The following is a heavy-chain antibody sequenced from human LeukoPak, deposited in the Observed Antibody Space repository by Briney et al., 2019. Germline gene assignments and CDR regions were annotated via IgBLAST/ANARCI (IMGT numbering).Heavy chain of an antibody. Sequence: PGASLKVSCKASGYIFTTYHMNWVRQAPGQGLEWMGTISPSAGNTNYAQSFRGRVTMTRDTSTSTVYMELTSLTSEDTAVYYCVREASGGYFDYWGQGTQVTVSS. CDR2: ISPSAGNT. CDR3: VREASGGYFDY. CDR1: GYIFTTYH. D-gene: IGHD3-16*01. J-gene: IGHJ4*02. V-gene: IGHV1-46*01.